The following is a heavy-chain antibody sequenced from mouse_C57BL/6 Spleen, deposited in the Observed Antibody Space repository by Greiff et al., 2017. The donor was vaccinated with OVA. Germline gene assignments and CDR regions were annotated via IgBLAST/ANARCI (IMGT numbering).Heavy chain of an antibody. CDR3: ARLDNWYDEGEDY. Sequence: QVQLQQPGAELVRPGTSVKLSCKASGYTFTSYWMHWVKQRPGQGLEWIGVIDPSDSYTNYNHKFKGKATLTVDTSSSTAYMQLSSRTSEDSADYDSARLDNWYDEGEDYWGQGTSVTVSA. D-gene: IGHD2-14*01. CDR1: GYTFTSYW. J-gene: IGHJ4*01. CDR2: IDPSDSYT. V-gene: IGHV1-59*01.